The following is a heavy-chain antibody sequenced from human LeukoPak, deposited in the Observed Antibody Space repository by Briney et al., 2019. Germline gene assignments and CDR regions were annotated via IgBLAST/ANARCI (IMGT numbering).Heavy chain of an antibody. J-gene: IGHJ6*03. D-gene: IGHD5-12*01. Sequence: ASVKVSCKASGYTFTSYAMHWVRQAPGQGLEWMGGIIPIFGTANYAQKFQGRVTITADESTSTAYMELSSLRSEDTAVYYCARDLGANYYYYYMDVWGKGTTVTVSS. CDR2: IIPIFGTA. V-gene: IGHV1-69*13. CDR1: GYTFTSYA. CDR3: ARDLGANYYYYYMDV.